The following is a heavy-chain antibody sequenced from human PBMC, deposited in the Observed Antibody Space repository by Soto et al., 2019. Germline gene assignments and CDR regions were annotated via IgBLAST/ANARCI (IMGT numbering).Heavy chain of an antibody. CDR3: AKDHYSETSGYKDH. J-gene: IGHJ4*02. V-gene: IGHV3-30*18. D-gene: IGHD3-22*01. CDR1: GFTFSYYG. Sequence: QVQLVESGGGVVQPGRSLRLSCAASGFTFSYYGMHWVRQAPGKGLEWVAVISYDGSNKNYADSVKGRFTISRDNSKNTLYLQMNSLRAEDTAVYYCAKDHYSETSGYKDHWGQGTRVTVSS. CDR2: ISYDGSNK.